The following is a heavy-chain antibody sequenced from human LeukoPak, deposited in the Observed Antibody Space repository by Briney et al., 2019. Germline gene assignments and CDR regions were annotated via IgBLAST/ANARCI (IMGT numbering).Heavy chain of an antibody. Sequence: ASVKVSCKASGYTFTSYYMHWVRQAPGQGLEWMGIINPSCGSTSYAQKFQGRVTMTRDMSTSTVYMELSSLRSEDTTVYYCARVNGYSSSWYYFDYWGQGTLVTVSS. V-gene: IGHV1-46*01. D-gene: IGHD6-13*01. CDR1: GYTFTSYY. J-gene: IGHJ4*02. CDR3: ARVNGYSSSWYYFDY. CDR2: INPSCGST.